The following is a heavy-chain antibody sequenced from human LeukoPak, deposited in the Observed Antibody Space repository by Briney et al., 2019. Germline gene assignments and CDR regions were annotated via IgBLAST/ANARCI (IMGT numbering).Heavy chain of an antibody. CDR3: AKDIEDYYGMDV. CDR2: ISGDGGST. Sequence: GGSLRLSCAASGFTFDDYAMHWVRQAPGKGLEWVSLISGDGGSTYYADSVKGRFTISRDNAKNSLYLQMNSLRAEDTALYYCAKDIEDYYGMDVWGQGTTVTVSS. CDR1: GFTFDDYA. J-gene: IGHJ6*02. V-gene: IGHV3-43*02.